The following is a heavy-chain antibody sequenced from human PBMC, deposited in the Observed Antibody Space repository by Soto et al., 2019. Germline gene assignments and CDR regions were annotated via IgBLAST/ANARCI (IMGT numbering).Heavy chain of an antibody. V-gene: IGHV3-30-3*01. D-gene: IGHD6-13*01. Sequence: QVQLVESGGGVVQPGRSLRLSCAASGFTFSSYAMHWVRQAPGKELQWVAVISYDGSNKYYADSVKGRFTISRDNSKNTLYLQMNSLRAEDTAVYYCARDLGAYSSSGRYYYGMDVWGQGTTVTVSS. J-gene: IGHJ6*02. CDR1: GFTFSSYA. CDR2: ISYDGSNK. CDR3: ARDLGAYSSSGRYYYGMDV.